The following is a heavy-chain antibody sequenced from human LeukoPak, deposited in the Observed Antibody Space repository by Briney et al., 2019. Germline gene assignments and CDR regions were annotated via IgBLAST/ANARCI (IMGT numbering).Heavy chain of an antibody. CDR1: GFTFSSYA. J-gene: IGHJ4*02. CDR2: ISYDGSNK. CDR3: AKFSEDIVVVPAARLDY. V-gene: IGHV3-30*18. D-gene: IGHD2-2*01. Sequence: GGSLRLSCTASGFTFSSYAMSWVRRAPGKGLEWVAVISYDGSNKYYADSVKGRFTISRDNSKNTLYLQMNSLRAEDTAVYYCAKFSEDIVVVPAARLDYWGQGTLVTVSS.